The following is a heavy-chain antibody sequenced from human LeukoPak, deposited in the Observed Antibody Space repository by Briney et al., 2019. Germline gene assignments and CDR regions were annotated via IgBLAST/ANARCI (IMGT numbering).Heavy chain of an antibody. D-gene: IGHD3-9*01. V-gene: IGHV4-31*03. CDR2: IYYSGST. CDR3: ARADVLTGYYRTSYYGMDV. CDR1: GGSISSGGYY. Sequence: PSETLSLTCTVSGGSISSGGYYWSWIRQHPGKGLEWIGYIYYSGSTYYNSSLKSRVTISVDTSKNQFSLKLSSVTAADTAVYYCARADVLTGYYRTSYYGMDVWGKGTTVTVSS. J-gene: IGHJ6*04.